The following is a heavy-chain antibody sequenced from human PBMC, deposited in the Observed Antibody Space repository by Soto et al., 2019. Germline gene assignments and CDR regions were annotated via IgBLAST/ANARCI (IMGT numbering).Heavy chain of an antibody. CDR3: ARLLSYSGSLSPFDS. J-gene: IGHJ4*02. D-gene: IGHD1-26*01. V-gene: IGHV5-51*01. Sequence: GESLKISCKGSGYSFSTYWIGWVRQMPGKGLEWMGVIYPRDSDTRYSPSFQGQVTISVDKPITTSYLQWSSLKASDTAMYYCARLLSYSGSLSPFDSWGQGTLVTVSS. CDR2: IYPRDSDT. CDR1: GYSFSTYW.